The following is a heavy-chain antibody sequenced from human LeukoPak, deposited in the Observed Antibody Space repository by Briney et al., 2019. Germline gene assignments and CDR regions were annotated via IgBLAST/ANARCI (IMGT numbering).Heavy chain of an antibody. V-gene: IGHV4-59*01. D-gene: IGHD4-17*01. Sequence: SETLSLTCTVSGGSISSYYWSWIRQPPGKGLEWIGYIYYSGSTNYNPSFKSRVTISVDTSKNQFSLKLSSVTAADTAVYYCARENDYGDYALWFDPWGQGTLVTVSS. CDR2: IYYSGST. CDR1: GGSISSYY. J-gene: IGHJ5*02. CDR3: ARENDYGDYALWFDP.